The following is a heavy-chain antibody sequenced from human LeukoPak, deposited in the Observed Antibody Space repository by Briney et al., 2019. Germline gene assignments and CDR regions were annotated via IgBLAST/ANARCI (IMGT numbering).Heavy chain of an antibody. CDR1: GGSISSHY. J-gene: IGHJ3*02. Sequence: SETLSLTCTVSGGSISSHYWSWIRQPPGKGLEWIGYIYYSGSTNYNPSLKSRVTISVDTSKNQLSLKLSSVTAADTAVYYCAREAILDDAFDIWGQGTMVTVSS. CDR3: AREAILDDAFDI. D-gene: IGHD3-3*01. V-gene: IGHV4-59*11. CDR2: IYYSGST.